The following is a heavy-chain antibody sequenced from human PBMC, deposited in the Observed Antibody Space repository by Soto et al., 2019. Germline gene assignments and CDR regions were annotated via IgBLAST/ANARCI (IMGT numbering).Heavy chain of an antibody. V-gene: IGHV1-18*01. CDR3: ARQSMEEYYYYGMDV. D-gene: IGHD6-6*01. CDR2: ISAYNGNT. J-gene: IGHJ6*02. CDR1: GYTFTSYG. Sequence: VASVKVSCKASGYTFTSYGISWVRQAPGQGLEWMGWISAYNGNTNYAQKLQGRVTMTTDTSTSTAYMELRSLRSDDTAVYYCARQSMEEYYYYGMDVWGQGTTVTVSS.